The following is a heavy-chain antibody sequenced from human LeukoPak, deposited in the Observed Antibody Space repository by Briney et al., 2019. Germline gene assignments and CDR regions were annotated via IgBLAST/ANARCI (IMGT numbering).Heavy chain of an antibody. CDR2: IYYSGST. Sequence: SETLSLTCTVSGGSISSGGYYWSWIRQHPGKGLEWIGYIYYSGSTYYNPSLKSRVTISVDTSKNQFSLKLSSVTAADTAVYYCARVAGNVAGIDYWGQGTLVTVSS. CDR3: ARVAGNVAGIDY. V-gene: IGHV4-31*03. CDR1: GGSISSGGYY. D-gene: IGHD6-19*01. J-gene: IGHJ4*02.